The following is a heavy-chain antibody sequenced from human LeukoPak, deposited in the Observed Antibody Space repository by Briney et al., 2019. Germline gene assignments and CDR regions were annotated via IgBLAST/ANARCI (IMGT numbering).Heavy chain of an antibody. CDR2: IWYDGSNK. J-gene: IGHJ4*02. CDR3: ARGDWAYDSSGHPYRD. Sequence: PGGSLRLSCAASGFTFSSYGMHWVRQAPGKGREWVAVIWYDGSNKYYADSVKGRFTISRDNSKNPLYLQMNSLRDEDTAVYYCARGDWAYDSSGHPYRDWGQGTLVTVSS. D-gene: IGHD3-22*01. V-gene: IGHV3-33*01. CDR1: GFTFSSYG.